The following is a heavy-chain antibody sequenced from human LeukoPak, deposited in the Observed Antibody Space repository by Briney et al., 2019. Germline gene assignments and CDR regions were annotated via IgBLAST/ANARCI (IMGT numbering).Heavy chain of an antibody. CDR1: GYTLTELS. J-gene: IGHJ6*02. CDR3: ATDSSSLTYGMDV. V-gene: IGHV1-24*01. D-gene: IGHD6-13*01. Sequence: ASVKVSCKVSGYTLTELSMHWVRHAPGKGREWMGGFDPEDGETIYAQKFQGRVTMTEDTSTDTAYMELSSLRSEDTAVYYCATDSSSLTYGMDVWGQGTMVTVSS. CDR2: FDPEDGET.